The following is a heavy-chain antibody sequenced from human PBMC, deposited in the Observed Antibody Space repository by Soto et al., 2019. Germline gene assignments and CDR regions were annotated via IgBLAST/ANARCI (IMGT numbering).Heavy chain of an antibody. J-gene: IGHJ4*02. CDR1: GGSISRYY. CDR2: IYYSGST. Sequence: PSETLSLTCTGSGGSISRYYWSWIRQPPGKGLEWIGYIYYSGSTNYNPSLKSRVTISVDTSKNQFSLKLSSVTAADTAVYYCARGTCSGGSCYGLYFDYWGQGTLVTVSS. D-gene: IGHD2-15*01. V-gene: IGHV4-59*01. CDR3: ARGTCSGGSCYGLYFDY.